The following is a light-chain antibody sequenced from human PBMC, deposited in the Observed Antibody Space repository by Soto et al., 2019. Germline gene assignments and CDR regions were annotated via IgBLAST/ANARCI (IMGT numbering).Light chain of an antibody. V-gene: IGKV1-39*01. J-gene: IGKJ2*01. CDR2: AAS. CDR1: QSISSY. Sequence: DIQMTQSPSSLCASVGDRVTITCRASQSISSYLNWYQQKPGKAPKLLIYAASSLQSGVPSRFSGSGSGTDFTLTISSLPPEDFATYYCQQSYSTPYTFGQGTKLEIK. CDR3: QQSYSTPYT.